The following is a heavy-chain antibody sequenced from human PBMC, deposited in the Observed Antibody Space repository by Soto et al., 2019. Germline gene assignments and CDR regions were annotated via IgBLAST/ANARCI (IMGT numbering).Heavy chain of an antibody. V-gene: IGHV5-51*01. CDR1: GYSFTSYW. CDR3: ARRGRIWFGELSNYYYGMDV. Sequence: PGESLKISCKGSGYSFTSYWIGWVRQMPGKGLEWMGIIYPGDSDTRYSPSFQGQVTISADKSISTAYLQWSSLKASDTAMYYCARRGRIWFGELSNYYYGMDVWGQGTTVTVSS. CDR2: IYPGDSDT. J-gene: IGHJ6*02. D-gene: IGHD3-10*01.